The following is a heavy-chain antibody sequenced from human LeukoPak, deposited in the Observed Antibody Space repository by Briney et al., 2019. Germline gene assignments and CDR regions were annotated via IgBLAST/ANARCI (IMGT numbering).Heavy chain of an antibody. V-gene: IGHV1-2*02. D-gene: IGHD3-10*01. CDR1: GYTFTGYY. CDR2: INPNSDGT. CDR3: ARDHRQGVIGLPYYYMDV. J-gene: IGHJ6*03. Sequence: GASVKVSCKASGYTFTGYYMHWVRQAPGQGLEWMGWINPNSDGTNYAQKFQGRVTMTRDTSISTAYMELTRLSSDDTAVYYCARDHRQGVIGLPYYYMDVWGKGTTVTVSS.